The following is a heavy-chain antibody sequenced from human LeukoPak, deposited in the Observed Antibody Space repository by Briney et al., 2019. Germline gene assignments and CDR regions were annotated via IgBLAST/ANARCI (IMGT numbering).Heavy chain of an antibody. V-gene: IGHV3-33*01. J-gene: IGHJ4*02. D-gene: IGHD7-27*01. CDR3: ARDITGDPPPYYLDY. Sequence: GGSLRLSCAASGFTFSNYGLHWVRQAPGKGLEWLAVMWFDGSQKYYADSVKGRFTISRDNSKSMLYLQMNSLRAEDTAVYYCARDITGDPPPYYLDYWGQGSLVTVSS. CDR2: MWFDGSQK. CDR1: GFTFSNYG.